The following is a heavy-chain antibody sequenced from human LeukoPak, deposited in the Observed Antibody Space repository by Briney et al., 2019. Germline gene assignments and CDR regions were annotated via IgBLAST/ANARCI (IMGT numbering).Heavy chain of an antibody. J-gene: IGHJ4*02. CDR3: VKWGDYDVLTGYYDPDY. CDR1: GFTFSNYA. Sequence: PGGSLRLSCAASGFTFSNYAMSWVRQAPGKGLEWVSGITGSGGGTYYADSVKGRFTISRENSKNTLYLQVNSLRAEDTAVYYCVKWGDYDVLTGYYDPDYWGQGSLVTVSS. D-gene: IGHD3-9*01. V-gene: IGHV3-23*01. CDR2: ITGSGGGT.